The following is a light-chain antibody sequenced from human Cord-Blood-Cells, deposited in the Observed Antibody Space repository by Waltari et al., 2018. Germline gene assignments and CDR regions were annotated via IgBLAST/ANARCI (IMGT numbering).Light chain of an antibody. CDR3: QQSYSTPPT. CDR1: QSISSY. V-gene: IGKV1-39*01. CDR2: AAS. J-gene: IGKJ1*01. Sequence: PPPLSPSVDTRFTITCRASQSISSYLNWYPQKPGKAPKLLIYAASSLQSGVPSRFSGSGSGTDFTLTISSLQPEDFATYYCQQSYSTPPTFGQGTKVEIK.